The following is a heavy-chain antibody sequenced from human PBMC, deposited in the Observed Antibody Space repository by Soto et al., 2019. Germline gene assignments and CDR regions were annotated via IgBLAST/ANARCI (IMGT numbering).Heavy chain of an antibody. CDR3: ARGQYCSSTSCIGADAFDI. Sequence: ASVKVSCKASGYTFTSYAMHWVRQAPGQRLEWMGWINAGNGNTKYSQKFQGRVTITRDTSASTAYMELSSLRSEDTAVYYCARGQYCSSTSCIGADAFDIWGHGTMVTVSS. D-gene: IGHD2-2*01. CDR1: GYTFTSYA. CDR2: INAGNGNT. J-gene: IGHJ3*02. V-gene: IGHV1-3*01.